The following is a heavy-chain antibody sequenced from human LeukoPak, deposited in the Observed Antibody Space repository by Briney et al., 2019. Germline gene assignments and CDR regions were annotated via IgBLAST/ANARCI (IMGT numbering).Heavy chain of an antibody. Sequence: PGGSLRLSCAASGFTFSSYEMNWVRQAPGKGLEWVSYISSSGSTIYYADSVKGRFTISRDNAKKSLYLQMDSLRAEDTAVYYCARDLYGSGTHWNNWFDPWGQGTLVTVSS. CDR2: ISSSGSTI. D-gene: IGHD3-10*01. J-gene: IGHJ5*02. CDR3: ARDLYGSGTHWNNWFDP. V-gene: IGHV3-48*03. CDR1: GFTFSSYE.